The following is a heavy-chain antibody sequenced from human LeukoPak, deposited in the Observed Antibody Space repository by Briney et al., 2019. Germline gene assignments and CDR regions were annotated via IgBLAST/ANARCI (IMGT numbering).Heavy chain of an antibody. CDR1: GYTFTSYG. Sequence: ASVKVSCKASGYTFTSYGISWVRQAPGQGLEWMGWINPNSGGTNYAQKFQGRVTMTRDASISTAYMELSRPRSDDTAVYYCARGGRYSSSWYPQFDYWGQGTLVTVSS. CDR3: ARGGRYSSSWYPQFDY. D-gene: IGHD6-13*01. V-gene: IGHV1-2*02. CDR2: INPNSGGT. J-gene: IGHJ4*02.